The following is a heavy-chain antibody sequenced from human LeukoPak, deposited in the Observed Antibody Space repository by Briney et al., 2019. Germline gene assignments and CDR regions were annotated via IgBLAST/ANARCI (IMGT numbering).Heavy chain of an antibody. J-gene: IGHJ1*01. Sequence: ASVKVSCKASGYTFTSYGISWARQAPGQGLEWMGWISAYNGNTNYAQKLQGRVTMTTDTSTSTAYMELRSLRSDDTAVYYCARDRTLYCSGGSCYPLEEYFQHWGQGTLVTVSS. V-gene: IGHV1-18*04. D-gene: IGHD2-15*01. CDR1: GYTFTSYG. CDR2: ISAYNGNT. CDR3: ARDRTLYCSGGSCYPLEEYFQH.